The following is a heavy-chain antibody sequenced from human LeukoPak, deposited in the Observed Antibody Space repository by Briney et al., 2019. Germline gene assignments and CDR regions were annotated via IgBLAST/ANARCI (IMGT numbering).Heavy chain of an antibody. CDR3: TTGPLGYCSGGSCYHRYYYYYMHV. Sequence: GESLRLSCAASGFTFSNAWMSWVRQAPGKGLEWVGRIKSKTDGGTTDYAAPVKGRFTISRDDSKNTLYLQMNSLKTEDTAVYYRTTGPLGYCSGGSCYHRYYYYYMHVWVKGTTVTVSS. CDR2: IKSKTDGGTT. CDR1: GFTFSNAW. V-gene: IGHV3-15*01. J-gene: IGHJ6*03. D-gene: IGHD2-15*01.